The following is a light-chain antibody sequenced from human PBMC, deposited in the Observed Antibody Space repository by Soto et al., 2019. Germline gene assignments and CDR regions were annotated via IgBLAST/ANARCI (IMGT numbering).Light chain of an antibody. J-gene: IGKJ5*01. CDR1: QINNDY. CDR2: DAS. V-gene: IGKV1-33*01. CDR3: QQYENLPT. Sequence: DIQMTQSPSSLSASVGYRVAITCQARQINNDYSDWYQQKPERAPKLLIYDASNLEAGVPSRFRGSGSGTDFTFTISRLQPEDIATYYCQQYENLPTFGQGTRLEIK.